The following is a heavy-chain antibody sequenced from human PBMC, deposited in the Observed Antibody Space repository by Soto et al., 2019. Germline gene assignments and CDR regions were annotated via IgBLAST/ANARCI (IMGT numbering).Heavy chain of an antibody. CDR3: ARAGRLQEYDAFDI. CDR2: IKQDGSEK. Sequence: GESLKISCAASGFTFSSYWMSWVRQAPGKGLEWVANIKQDGSEKDYGDSVKGRFTISRDNAKNSLYLQMNSLRAEDTAVYYCARAGRLQEYDAFDIWGQGTMVTVSS. V-gene: IGHV3-7*03. D-gene: IGHD2-15*01. J-gene: IGHJ3*02. CDR1: GFTFSSYW.